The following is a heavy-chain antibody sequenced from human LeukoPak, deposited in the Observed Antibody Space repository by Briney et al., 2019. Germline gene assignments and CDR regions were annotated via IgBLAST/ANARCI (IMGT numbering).Heavy chain of an antibody. CDR1: GFTFSSYG. CDR2: IWYDGSNK. CDR3: AKQARRYYYDSSGYYYFDY. J-gene: IGHJ4*02. D-gene: IGHD3-22*01. V-gene: IGHV3-30*02. Sequence: PGGSLRLSCAASGFTFSSYGMHWVRQAPGKGLEWVAVIWYDGSNKYYADSVKGRFTISRDNSKNTLYLQMNSLRAEDTAVYYCAKQARRYYYDSSGYYYFDYWGQGTLVTVSS.